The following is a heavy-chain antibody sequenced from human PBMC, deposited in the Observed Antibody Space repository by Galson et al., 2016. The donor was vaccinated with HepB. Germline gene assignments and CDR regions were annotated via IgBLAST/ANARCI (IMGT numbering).Heavy chain of an antibody. D-gene: IGHD6-19*01. V-gene: IGHV3-23*01. CDR3: AKPHIAVAGHGGLAFNM. J-gene: IGHJ3*02. CDR2: ITGSGGST. CDR1: RFTFSNYA. Sequence: SLRLSCAASRFTFSNYAMSWVRQAPGKGLEGVSGITGSGGSTYYADSVKGRLTIPRDNSKNTLYLQMNSLRAEDTAVYYCAKPHIAVAGHGGLAFNMWGQGTMVTVSS.